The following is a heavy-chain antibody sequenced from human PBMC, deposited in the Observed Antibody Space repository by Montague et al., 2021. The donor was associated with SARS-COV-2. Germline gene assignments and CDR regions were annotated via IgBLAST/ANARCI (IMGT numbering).Heavy chain of an antibody. CDR3: GRSNWRYFYYGVDV. D-gene: IGHD5-24*01. CDR1: GYNFNDYG. V-gene: IGHV1-18*01. J-gene: IGHJ6*02. Sequence: SVKVSCKASGYNFNDYGTTWVQRAPGQGLEWLGWISPYNVNTYYGQNFQGRVTLSADASTRTVYMELRSLSSADTAVYYCGRSNWRYFYYGVDVWGQGTTVTVSS. CDR2: ISPYNVNT.